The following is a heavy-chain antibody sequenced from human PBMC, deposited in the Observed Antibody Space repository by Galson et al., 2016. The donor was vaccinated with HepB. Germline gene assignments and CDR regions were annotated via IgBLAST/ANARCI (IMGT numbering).Heavy chain of an antibody. CDR2: INPLSGGT. V-gene: IGHV1-46*01. Sequence: SVKVSCKASGYTFINYYIHWVRQAPGQGLEWMGIINPLSGGTDYEQRFQGRVTMTRDTSTSTVSMELSSLRSEDTAVYYCARAIMTPSDNWFDPWGQGSLVTVSS. J-gene: IGHJ5*02. CDR1: GYTFINYY. D-gene: IGHD2-8*01. CDR3: ARAIMTPSDNWFDP.